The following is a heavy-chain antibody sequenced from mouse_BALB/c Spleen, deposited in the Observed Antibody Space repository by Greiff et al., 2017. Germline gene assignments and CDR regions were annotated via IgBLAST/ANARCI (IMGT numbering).Heavy chain of an antibody. CDR2: INSNGGST. J-gene: IGHJ3*01. CDR1: GFTFSSYG. V-gene: IGHV5-6-3*01. CDR3: AREKYDYDERNGFAY. D-gene: IGHD2-4*01. Sequence: EVHLVESGGGLVQPGGSLKLSCAASGFTFSSYGMSWVRQTPDKRLELVATINSNGGSTYYPDSVKGRFTISRDNAKNTLYLQMSSLKSEDTAMYYCAREKYDYDERNGFAYWGQGTLVTVSA.